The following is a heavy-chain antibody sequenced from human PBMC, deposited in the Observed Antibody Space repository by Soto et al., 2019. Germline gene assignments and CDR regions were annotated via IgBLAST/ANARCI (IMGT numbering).Heavy chain of an antibody. CDR2: IYSGGST. V-gene: IGHV3-66*01. J-gene: IGHJ3*02. CDR3: ARAPILSAFDI. Sequence: GGSLRLSCAASGFTVSSNYMSWVRQAPGKGLEWVSVIYSGGSTYYADSVKGRFTISRDNSKNTLYLQMNNLRAEDTAVYYCARAPILSAFDIWGQGTMVTVSS. CDR1: GFTVSSNY.